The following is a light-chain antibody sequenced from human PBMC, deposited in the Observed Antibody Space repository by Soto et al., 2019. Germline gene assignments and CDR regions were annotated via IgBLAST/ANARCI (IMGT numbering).Light chain of an antibody. V-gene: IGLV2-23*02. CDR2: EVN. Sequence: QSVLTQPASVSGSPGQSITISCTGTGGDIGNYNLVSWYQQNPGEAPKLIIYEVNKRPSGISSRLSGSKSGYTAFLTISGLQAEDEADYHCCSYAGSYSYIFGSGTKLTVL. CDR1: GGDIGNYNL. J-gene: IGLJ1*01. CDR3: CSYAGSYSYI.